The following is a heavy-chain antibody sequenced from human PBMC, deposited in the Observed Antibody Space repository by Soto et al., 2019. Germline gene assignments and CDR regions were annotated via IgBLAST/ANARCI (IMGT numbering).Heavy chain of an antibody. Sequence: GGSLRLSCAASGFTFSSYAMSWVRQAPGKGLEWVSAISGSGGSTYYADSVKGRFTISRDNSKNTLYLQMNSLRAEDTAVYYCAKSPSPQYYDFWSGYTDYYGMDVWGQGTTVTVSS. J-gene: IGHJ6*02. V-gene: IGHV3-23*01. D-gene: IGHD3-3*01. CDR3: AKSPSPQYYDFWSGYTDYYGMDV. CDR2: ISGSGGST. CDR1: GFTFSSYA.